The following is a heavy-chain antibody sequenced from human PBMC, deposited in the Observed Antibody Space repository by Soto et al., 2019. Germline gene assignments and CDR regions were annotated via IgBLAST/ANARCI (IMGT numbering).Heavy chain of an antibody. D-gene: IGHD3-10*01. V-gene: IGHV1-69*06. J-gene: IGHJ4*02. CDR2: IIPFLGKI. CDR1: GSIFITYG. Sequence: QVQLVQSGAEMKMPGSSVKVSCKTSGSIFITYGISWVRQAPGQGLEWMGGIIPFLGKINHAQILQDRVTLTADKATSTVYLELTDLISNDTAVYYCARETAHRGASGRPLLPENFDSWGQGTLVTVSS. CDR3: ARETAHRGASGRPLLPENFDS.